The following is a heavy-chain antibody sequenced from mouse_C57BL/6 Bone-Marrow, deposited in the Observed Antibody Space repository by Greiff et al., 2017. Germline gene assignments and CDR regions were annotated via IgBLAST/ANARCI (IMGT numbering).Heavy chain of an antibody. D-gene: IGHD2-4*01. V-gene: IGHV1-61*01. CDR1: GYTFTSYW. J-gene: IGHJ3*01. CDR2: IYPSDSET. CDR3: ARGDYDYERCAY. Sequence: VQLQQPGAELVRPGSSVKLSCKASGYTFTSYWMDWVKQRPGQGLEWIGNIYPSDSETHYNQKFKDKATLTVDKSSSTAYMQLSSLTSEDSAVFYCARGDYDYERCAYWGQGTLVTVSA.